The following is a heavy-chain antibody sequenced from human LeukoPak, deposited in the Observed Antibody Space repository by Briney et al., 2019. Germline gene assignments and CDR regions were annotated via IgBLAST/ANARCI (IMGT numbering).Heavy chain of an antibody. Sequence: GASVKVSCKASGYTCTGYYMHWVRQAPGQGLEWMGRINPNSGGTNYAQKFQGRVTMTRDTSISTAYMELSRLRSDDTAVYYCARGAGSGYCSGGSCYYFDYWGQGTLVTVSS. CDR1: GYTCTGYY. D-gene: IGHD2-15*01. J-gene: IGHJ4*02. CDR2: INPNSGGT. CDR3: ARGAGSGYCSGGSCYYFDY. V-gene: IGHV1-2*06.